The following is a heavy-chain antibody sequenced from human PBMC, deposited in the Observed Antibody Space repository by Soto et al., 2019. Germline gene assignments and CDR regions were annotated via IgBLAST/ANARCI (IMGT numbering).Heavy chain of an antibody. CDR3: ATAEPYDFWSGYYHKHFDY. CDR2: IYYSGST. CDR1: GGSMSSRTDY. Sequence: PSETLSLRCPVCGGSMSSRTDYWGFIRHPPWTGLEWIGSIYYSGSTYYNPPLKSRVTISVDTSKNQFSIKLSSVTAADTAVYYCATAEPYDFWSGYYHKHFDYWGQGTLLPVSS. D-gene: IGHD3-3*01. J-gene: IGHJ4*02. V-gene: IGHV4-39*01.